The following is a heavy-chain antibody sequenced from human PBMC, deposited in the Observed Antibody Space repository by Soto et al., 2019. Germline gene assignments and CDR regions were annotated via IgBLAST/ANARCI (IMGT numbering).Heavy chain of an antibody. V-gene: IGHV3-33*01. J-gene: IGHJ5*02. D-gene: IGHD6-13*01. Sequence: VGSLRLSCAASGFTFSSYGMHWVRQAPGKGLEWVAVIWYDGSNKYYADSVKGRFTISRDNSKNTLYLQMNSLRAEDTAVYYCARDGLPGISYNWFDPWGQGTLVTV. CDR3: ARDGLPGISYNWFDP. CDR1: GFTFSSYG. CDR2: IWYDGSNK.